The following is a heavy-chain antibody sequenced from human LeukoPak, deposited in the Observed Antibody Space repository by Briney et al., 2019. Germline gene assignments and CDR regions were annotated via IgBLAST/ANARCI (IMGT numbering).Heavy chain of an antibody. CDR3: ARDMEMATISGFDY. Sequence: GGSLRLSCAASEFTFSTYWMHWVRQAPGKGLVWVSRINSDGSSTTYADSVKGRVTISRDNAKNTLYLQVNSLRADDTAVYYCARDMEMATISGFDYWGQGTLVTVSS. CDR1: EFTFSTYW. D-gene: IGHD5-24*01. V-gene: IGHV3-74*01. CDR2: INSDGSST. J-gene: IGHJ4*02.